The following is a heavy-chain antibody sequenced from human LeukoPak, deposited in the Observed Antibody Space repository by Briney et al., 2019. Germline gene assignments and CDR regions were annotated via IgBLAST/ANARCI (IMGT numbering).Heavy chain of an antibody. CDR3: ARRWNYGRNYYIDV. CDR2: IYYSGST. Sequence: SDTLSLTCTVSGGSISSSIYYWGWIRQPPGKGLEWIGSIYYSGSTYYNPSLKSRVTISVDTSKSLFSLKLTSATAADTAVYYCARRWNYGRNYYIDVWGKGATVSVSS. J-gene: IGHJ6*03. V-gene: IGHV4-39*01. D-gene: IGHD1-7*01. CDR1: GGSISSSIYY.